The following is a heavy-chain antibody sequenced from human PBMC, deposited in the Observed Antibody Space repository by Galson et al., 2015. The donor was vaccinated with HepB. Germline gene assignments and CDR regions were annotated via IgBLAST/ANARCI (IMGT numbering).Heavy chain of an antibody. Sequence: SLRLSCAASGFTFSSYAMSWVRQAPRKGLEWVSAISGGGGTTFYADSVKGRFTISRDKSKNTVVLQMTSLRAEDTAVYYCAKGSGGYYYYGMDVWGPGATVTVSS. V-gene: IGHV3-23*01. CDR2: ISGGGGTT. J-gene: IGHJ6*02. D-gene: IGHD2-15*01. CDR1: GFTFSSYA. CDR3: AKGSGGYYYYGMDV.